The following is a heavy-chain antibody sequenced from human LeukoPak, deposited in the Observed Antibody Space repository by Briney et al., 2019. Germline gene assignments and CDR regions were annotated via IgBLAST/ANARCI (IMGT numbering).Heavy chain of an antibody. CDR3: AGTGYSYGPIDY. Sequence: ASVKVSCKASGYTFTSYDVNWVRQATGQGLEWMGGIIPIFGTANYAQKFQGRVTITADESTSTAYMELGSLRSEDTAVYYCAGTGYSYGPIDYWGQGTLVTVSS. CDR1: GYTFTSYD. D-gene: IGHD5-18*01. J-gene: IGHJ4*02. CDR2: IIPIFGTA. V-gene: IGHV1-69*13.